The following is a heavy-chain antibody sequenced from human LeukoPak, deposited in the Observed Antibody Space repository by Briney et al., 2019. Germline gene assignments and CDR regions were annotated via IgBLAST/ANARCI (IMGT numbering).Heavy chain of an antibody. J-gene: IGHJ4*02. CDR1: GFTISNFW. CDR2: INQDGNEE. V-gene: IGHV3-7*01. D-gene: IGHD5-18*01. CDR3: ARDSTGYSYVDC. Sequence: GGSLRLSCAASGFTISNFWMSWVRQAPGKGLEWVANINQDGNEEYDVDSVEGRFTISGDNAKNSLYLQMNSLRAEDTAVYYCARDSTGYSYVDCWGQGTLVTVSS.